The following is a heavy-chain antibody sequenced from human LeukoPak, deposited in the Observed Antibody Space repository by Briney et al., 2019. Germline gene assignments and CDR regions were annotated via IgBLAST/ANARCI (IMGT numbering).Heavy chain of an antibody. J-gene: IGHJ4*02. Sequence: GGSLRLSCAASGFTFSSYSMSWVRQAPGKGLEWGSYISGSSSTIYYADSVKGRFTISRDNGKNTLYLQMNSLRAEDMAVYYCARGSTYYDSSGQVPFDYWGQGTLVTVSS. CDR2: ISGSSSTI. D-gene: IGHD3-22*01. CDR1: GFTFSSYS. CDR3: ARGSTYYDSSGQVPFDY. V-gene: IGHV3-48*01.